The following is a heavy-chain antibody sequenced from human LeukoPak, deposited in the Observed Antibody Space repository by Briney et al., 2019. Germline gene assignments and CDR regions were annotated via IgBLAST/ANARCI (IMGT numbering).Heavy chain of an antibody. CDR1: GGSISSYY. V-gene: IGHV4-59*01. CDR3: AGGYSGYDDNWFDP. Sequence: SETLSLTCTVSGGSISSYYWSWIRQPPGKGLEWIGYIYHSGSTNYNPSLKSRVTISVDTSKNQFSLKLSSVTAADTAVYYCAGGYSGYDDNWFDPWGQGTLVTVSS. D-gene: IGHD5-12*01. J-gene: IGHJ5*02. CDR2: IYHSGST.